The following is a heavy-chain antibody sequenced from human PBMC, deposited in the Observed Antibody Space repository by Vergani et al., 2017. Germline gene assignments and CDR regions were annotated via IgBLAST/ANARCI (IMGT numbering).Heavy chain of an antibody. CDR1: GGTFSSYA. CDR3: AGVGTIFGVVTDYYYYMDV. J-gene: IGHJ6*03. V-gene: IGHV1-69*01. Sequence: QVQLVQSGAEVKKPGSSVKVSCKASGGTFSSYAISWVRQAPGQGLEWMGGIIPIFGTANYAQKFQGRVTITADESTSTAYMELSSLRSEDTAVYYCAGVGTIFGVVTDYYYYMDVWGKGTTVTVSS. CDR2: IIPIFGTA. D-gene: IGHD3-3*01.